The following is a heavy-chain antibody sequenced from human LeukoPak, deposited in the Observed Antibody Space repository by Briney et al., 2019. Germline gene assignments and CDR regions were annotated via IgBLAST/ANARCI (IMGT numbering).Heavy chain of an antibody. D-gene: IGHD2-2*01. CDR1: GGTFSGYA. Sequence: VASVKVSCKASGGTFSGYAISWVRQAPGQGLEWMGGIIPIFGTANYAQKFQGRVMITTDESTSTAYMELSSLRSEDTAVYYCARTPGYCSSTSCFYFDYWGQGTLVTVSS. V-gene: IGHV1-69*05. CDR2: IIPIFGTA. J-gene: IGHJ4*02. CDR3: ARTPGYCSSTSCFYFDY.